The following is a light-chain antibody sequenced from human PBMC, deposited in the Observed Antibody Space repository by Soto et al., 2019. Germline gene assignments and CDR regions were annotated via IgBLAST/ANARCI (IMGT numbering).Light chain of an antibody. CDR3: QQSYSTRWT. Sequence: DIQMTQPPSSLSASVGDRVTITCRASQSISSYLHWYQQKPGKAPKLLIYAASSLQSGVPSRFSGSGSGTDFTLTISSLQPEDFATYYCQQSYSTRWTFGQGTKVDIK. J-gene: IGKJ1*01. V-gene: IGKV1-39*01. CDR2: AAS. CDR1: QSISSY.